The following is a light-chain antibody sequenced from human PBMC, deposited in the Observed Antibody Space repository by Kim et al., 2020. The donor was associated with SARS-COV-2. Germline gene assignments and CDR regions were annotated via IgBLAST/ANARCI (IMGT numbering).Light chain of an antibody. V-gene: IGLV3-21*04. CDR2: YDS. J-gene: IGLJ3*02. CDR1: NIGSKS. Sequence: SYELTQPPSVSVAPGTTARITCGGNNIGSKSVHWYQQKPGQAPVLVIYYDSDRPSGIPERFSGSNSGNTATLTISRVEAGDEADYYCQVWDSSSDHRVFGGGTQLTVL. CDR3: QVWDSSSDHRV.